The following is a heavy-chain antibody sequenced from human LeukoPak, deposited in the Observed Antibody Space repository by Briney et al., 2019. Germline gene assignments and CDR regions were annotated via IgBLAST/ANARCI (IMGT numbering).Heavy chain of an antibody. CDR3: ARDPYYYGSSGP. V-gene: IGHV4-38-2*02. J-gene: IGHJ5*02. CDR2: IYYSGST. D-gene: IGHD3-22*01. CDR1: GYSISSGYY. Sequence: SETLSLTCTVSGYSISSGYYWGWIRQPPGKGLEWIGSIYYSGSTYYNPSLKSRVTISVDTSKNQFSLKLSSVTAADTAVYYCARDPYYYGSSGPWGQGTLVTVSS.